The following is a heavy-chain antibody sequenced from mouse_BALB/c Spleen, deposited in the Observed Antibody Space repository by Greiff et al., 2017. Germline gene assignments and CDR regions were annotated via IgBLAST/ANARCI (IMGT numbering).Heavy chain of an antibody. Sequence: EVKLVESGGGLVQPGGSRKLSCAASGFTFSSFGMHWVRQAPEKGLEWVAYISSGSSTIYYADTVKGRFTISRDNPKNTLFLQMTSLRSEDTAMYYCARNRDLKYGNYGPDYWGQGTTLTVSS. CDR3: ARNRDLKYGNYGPDY. V-gene: IGHV5-17*02. J-gene: IGHJ2*01. CDR1: GFTFSSFG. CDR2: ISSGSSTI. D-gene: IGHD2-10*02.